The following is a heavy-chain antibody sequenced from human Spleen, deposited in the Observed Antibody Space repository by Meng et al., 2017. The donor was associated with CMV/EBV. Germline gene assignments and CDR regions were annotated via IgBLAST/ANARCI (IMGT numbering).Heavy chain of an antibody. CDR2: TYYRSKWYD. Sequence: SETLSLTCAISGDSVSSNSAAWNWIRQSPSRGLEWLGRTYYRSKWYDDYAMAVKSRITINPDTSKNQFSLQLNSVTPEDTAVYYCAREDSIAAAYYFDYWGQGTLVTVSS. CDR3: AREDSIAAAYYFDY. V-gene: IGHV6-1*01. D-gene: IGHD6-13*01. CDR1: GDSVSSNSAA. J-gene: IGHJ4*02.